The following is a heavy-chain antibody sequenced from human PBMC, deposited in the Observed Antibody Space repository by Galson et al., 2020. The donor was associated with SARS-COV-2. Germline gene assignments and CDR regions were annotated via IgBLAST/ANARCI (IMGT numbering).Heavy chain of an antibody. V-gene: IGHV4-34*01. Sequence: SETLSLTCAVYGGSFSGYYWSWIRQPPGKGLEWIGEINHSGSTNYNPSLKSRVTISVDTSKNQFSLKLSSVTAADTAVYYCAMDYGGNLGFDYWGRGTLATVSS. D-gene: IGHD4-17*01. J-gene: IGHJ4*02. CDR1: GGSFSGYY. CDR2: INHSGST. CDR3: AMDYGGNLGFDY.